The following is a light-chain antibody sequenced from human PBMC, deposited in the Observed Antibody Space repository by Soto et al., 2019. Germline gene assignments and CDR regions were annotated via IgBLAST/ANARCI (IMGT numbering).Light chain of an antibody. CDR1: QSISSSY. CDR2: GAS. CDR3: QQYSSTFWT. J-gene: IGKJ1*01. V-gene: IGKV3-20*01. Sequence: EIVLTQSPGTLSLSPGERATLSCRASQSISSSYLAWYQQKPGQAPRLLVYGASSRATGIPARFSCSGSVTDFTRTISRLEPEDFALYYCQQYSSTFWTLGQGTKVEIK.